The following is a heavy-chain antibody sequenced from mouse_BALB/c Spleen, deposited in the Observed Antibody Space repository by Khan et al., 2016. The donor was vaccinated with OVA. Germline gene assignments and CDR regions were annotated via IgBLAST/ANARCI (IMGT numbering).Heavy chain of an antibody. CDR1: GYTFTDYY. Sequence: QVQLKESGTELARPGASVKLSCKASGYTFTDYYITWVKQRTGQGLEWIGEIYPGSGNTYYNEKFKGKATLTADKSSHTAYMQLSSLTSEDSAVYFCARMDTTSLDYWGQGTTLTVSS. J-gene: IGHJ2*01. CDR3: ARMDTTSLDY. V-gene: IGHV1-77*01. CDR2: IYPGSGNT. D-gene: IGHD2-3*01.